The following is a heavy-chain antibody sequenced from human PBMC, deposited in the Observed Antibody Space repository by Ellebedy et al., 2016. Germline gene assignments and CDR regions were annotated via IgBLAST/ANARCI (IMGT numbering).Heavy chain of an antibody. CDR1: GGSFSSYS. V-gene: IGHV3-21*01. CDR2: ISSSSSYI. Sequence: ETLSLTCAVSGGSFSSYSMNWVRQAPGKGLEWVSSISSSSSYIYYADSVKGRFTISRDNSKNTLYLQMNSLRAEDTAVYYCAKDYAGTFDYWGQGTLVTVSS. D-gene: IGHD6-13*01. J-gene: IGHJ4*02. CDR3: AKDYAGTFDY.